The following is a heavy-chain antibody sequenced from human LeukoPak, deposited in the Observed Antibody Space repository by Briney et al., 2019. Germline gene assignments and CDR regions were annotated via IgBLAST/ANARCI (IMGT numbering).Heavy chain of an antibody. CDR1: GGSFSGYY. CDR3: ARGGGYYDILTGYYSNAFDI. V-gene: IGHV4-34*01. Sequence: SETLSLTCAVYGGSFSGYYWSWIRQPPGKGLEWIGEINHSGSTNYNPSLKSRVTISVDTSKNQFSLKLSSVTAADTAVYYCARGGGYYDILTGYYSNAFDIWGQGTMVTVSS. D-gene: IGHD3-9*01. J-gene: IGHJ3*02. CDR2: INHSGST.